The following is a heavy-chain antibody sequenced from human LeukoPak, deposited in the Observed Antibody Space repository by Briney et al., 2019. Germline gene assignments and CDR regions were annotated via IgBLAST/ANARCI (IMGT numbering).Heavy chain of an antibody. J-gene: IGHJ5*02. Sequence: SETLSLTCIVSGDSISTYYWSWIRQPPGKGLEWIGYIYYSGNTNYNPSLKSRVTISVDTYKNQFSLKLSSVTAADTAVYYCARDLLNNWFDPWGQGTLVTVSS. V-gene: IGHV4-59*01. CDR1: GDSISTYY. CDR2: IYYSGNT. CDR3: ARDLLNNWFDP. D-gene: IGHD2-15*01.